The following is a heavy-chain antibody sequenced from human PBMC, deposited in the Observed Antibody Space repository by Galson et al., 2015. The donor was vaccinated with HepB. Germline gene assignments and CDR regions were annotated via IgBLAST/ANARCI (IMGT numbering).Heavy chain of an antibody. Sequence: SLRLSCAASGFGFSGYWMHWVRQAPGKGLVWVSRIVSDGSSTSYADSVKGRFTISRDNAKITVYLQMNSLRAEDTAVYYCASPMIHYDSSGYYFDYWGQGTLVTVSS. CDR3: ASPMIHYDSSGYYFDY. CDR1: GFGFSGYW. V-gene: IGHV3-74*01. J-gene: IGHJ4*02. D-gene: IGHD3-22*01. CDR2: IVSDGSST.